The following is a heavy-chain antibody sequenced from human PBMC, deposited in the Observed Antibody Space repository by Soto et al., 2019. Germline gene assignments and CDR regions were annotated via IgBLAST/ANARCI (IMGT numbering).Heavy chain of an antibody. CDR1: GYPFTSYG. Sequence: ASVKVSCKTSGYPFTSYGISWVRQAPGQGLEWMAWINPNSGGTNTAQKFQGWVTMTRDTSISTAYMELSRLRSDDTAVYYCARDTGSAAAGTGSDAFDIWGQGTMVTVSS. V-gene: IGHV1-2*04. J-gene: IGHJ3*02. CDR3: ARDTGSAAAGTGSDAFDI. D-gene: IGHD6-13*01. CDR2: INPNSGGT.